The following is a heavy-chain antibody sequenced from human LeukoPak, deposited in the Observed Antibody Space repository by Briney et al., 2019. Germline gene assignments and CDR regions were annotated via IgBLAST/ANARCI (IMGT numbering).Heavy chain of an antibody. CDR1: GGSFSGYY. D-gene: IGHD3-22*01. Sequence: SETLSLTCAVYGGSFSGYYWSWIRQPPGKGLEWIGEINHSGSTNHNPSLKSRVTISVDTSKSQFSLKLSSVTAADTAVYYCARDRGYYDSSGYSDWGQGTLVTVSS. CDR3: ARDRGYYDSSGYSD. J-gene: IGHJ4*02. V-gene: IGHV4-34*01. CDR2: INHSGST.